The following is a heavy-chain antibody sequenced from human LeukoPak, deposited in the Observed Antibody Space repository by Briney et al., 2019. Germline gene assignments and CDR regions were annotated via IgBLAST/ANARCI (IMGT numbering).Heavy chain of an antibody. CDR3: ARGIVGYYYFDL. J-gene: IGHJ2*01. CDR2: IHHRGAT. Sequence: PSETLSPTCVVSGGSFSGYYWSWIRQAPGKGMEWSGEIHHRGATNYKPSLRSRVTISGDTSKNQFSLTLTSVTAADTAVYYCARGIVGYYYFDLWGRGTLVTVSS. V-gene: IGHV4-34*01. CDR1: GGSFSGYY. D-gene: IGHD2-21*01.